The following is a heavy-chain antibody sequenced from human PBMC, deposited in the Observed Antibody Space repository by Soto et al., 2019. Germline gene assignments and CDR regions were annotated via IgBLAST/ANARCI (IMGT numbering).Heavy chain of an antibody. J-gene: IGHJ5*02. CDR1: GYTLTEIS. CDR3: ATHRQPYIAVAEYWFDP. D-gene: IGHD6-19*01. CDR2: FDPEDGET. Sequence: ASVKVSCKVSGYTLTEISMHWVRQAPGKGLEWMGGFDPEDGETIYAQKFQGRVTMTEDTSTDTAYMELSSLRSEDTAVYYCATHRQPYIAVAEYWFDPWGQGTLVTVSS. V-gene: IGHV1-24*01.